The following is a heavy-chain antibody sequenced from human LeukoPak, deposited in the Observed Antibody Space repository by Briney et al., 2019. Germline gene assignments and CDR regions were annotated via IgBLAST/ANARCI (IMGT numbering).Heavy chain of an antibody. CDR2: IDPSDSYA. D-gene: IGHD2-2*01. V-gene: IGHV5-10-1*01. CDR1: GYSFTSYW. Sequence: GESLKISCKGSGYSFTSYWISWVRQMPGKGLEWMGRIDPSDSYANYSPSFQGHVTISADKSISTAYLQWSSLKASDTAMYYCARDSTTAAVFDYWGQGTLVTVSS. J-gene: IGHJ4*02. CDR3: ARDSTTAAVFDY.